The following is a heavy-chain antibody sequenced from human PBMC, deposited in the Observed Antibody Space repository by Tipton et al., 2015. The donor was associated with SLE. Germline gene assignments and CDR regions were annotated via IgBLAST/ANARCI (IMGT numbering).Heavy chain of an antibody. J-gene: IGHJ4*02. CDR3: ARTPYYDFWSGYPYFDY. CDR1: GGSFSGYY. V-gene: IGHV4-34*01. Sequence: TLSLTCAVYGGSFSGYYWSWIRQPPGKGLEWIGEINHSGSTNYNPSLKSRVTISVDTSKNQFSLKLSSVTAADTAVYYCARTPYYDFWSGYPYFDYWGQGTLVTVSS. D-gene: IGHD3-3*01. CDR2: INHSGST.